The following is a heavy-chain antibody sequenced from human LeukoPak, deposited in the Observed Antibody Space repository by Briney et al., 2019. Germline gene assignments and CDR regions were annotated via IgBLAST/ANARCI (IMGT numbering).Heavy chain of an antibody. V-gene: IGHV3-30-3*01. CDR2: ISYDGSNK. J-gene: IGHJ4*02. CDR3: ARDHSGSYCLLDY. D-gene: IGHD1-26*01. Sequence: PGGSLRLSCAASGFTFSSYAMHWVRQAPGKGLEWVAVISYDGSNKYYADSVKGRFTISRDNSKNTLYLQMNSLRAEDSAVYYCARDHSGSYCLLDYWGQGTLVTVSA. CDR1: GFTFSSYA.